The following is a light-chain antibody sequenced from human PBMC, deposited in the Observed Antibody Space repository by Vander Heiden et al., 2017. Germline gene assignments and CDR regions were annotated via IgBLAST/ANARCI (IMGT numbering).Light chain of an antibody. Sequence: EIVMTQSPATLSASPGGRATLTCRASQGIRSALAWYQQRPGQAPRYLIYSASTRATGVPARFSGSGSGTEFTLTISSLQSEDFAVYYCQQYHNWPRTFGQGTKVEIK. CDR1: QGIRSA. V-gene: IGKV3-15*01. CDR3: QQYHNWPRT. J-gene: IGKJ1*01. CDR2: SAS.